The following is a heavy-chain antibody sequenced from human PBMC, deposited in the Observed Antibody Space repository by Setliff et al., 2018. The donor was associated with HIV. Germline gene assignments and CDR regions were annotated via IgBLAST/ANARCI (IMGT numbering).Heavy chain of an antibody. CDR2: LYLGDSDP. CDR1: GSNFATYW. V-gene: IGHV5-51*01. J-gene: IGHJ4*02. D-gene: IGHD2-15*01. Sequence: PGESLKISCKTSGSNFATYWVGWVRQMPGKGLEWLGILYLGDSDPKYNPSFEGQVTISADKSIKTAFLQWRSLETSDTAIYYCARGRGGYFGGGRYYNLPYFDSWGQGTLVTVSS. CDR3: ARGRGGYFGGGRYYNLPYFDS.